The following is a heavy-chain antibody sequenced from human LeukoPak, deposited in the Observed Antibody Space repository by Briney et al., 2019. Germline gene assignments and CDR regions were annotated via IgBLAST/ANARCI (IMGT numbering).Heavy chain of an antibody. CDR1: GGSFSGYY. V-gene: IGHV4-34*01. CDR2: INHSGST. CDR3: ARGERQWLVTPPGY. Sequence: PSETLSLTCAVYGGSFSGYYWSWIRQPPGKGLEWIGEINHSGSTNYNPSLKSRVTISVDTSKNQFSLKLSSVTAADTAVYYCARGERQWLVTPPGYWGQGTLVTVSS. D-gene: IGHD6-19*01. J-gene: IGHJ4*02.